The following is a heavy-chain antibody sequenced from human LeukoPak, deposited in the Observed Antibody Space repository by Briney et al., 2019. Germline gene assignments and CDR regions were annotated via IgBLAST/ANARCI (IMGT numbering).Heavy chain of an antibody. D-gene: IGHD2-8*01. CDR3: VRNGQKATLPDAFDI. CDR2: ITGPSSYI. V-gene: IGHV3-21*01. CDR1: GFTSSTYT. J-gene: IGHJ3*02. Sequence: KSGGSLRLSCAASGFTSSTYTMNWVRQAPGNGLEWVSSITGPSSYIYYADSVKGRFTVSRDSAKNSLYLQMNSLRAEDTALYFCVRNGQKATLPDAFDIWGQGTMVTVSS.